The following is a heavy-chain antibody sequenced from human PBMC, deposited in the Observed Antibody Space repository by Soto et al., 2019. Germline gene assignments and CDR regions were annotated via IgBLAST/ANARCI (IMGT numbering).Heavy chain of an antibody. CDR1: RNTFNIFA. Sequence: QVQLVQSGAEVRKPGSSVKVSCQDSRNTFNIFAFSWVRQAPGQGLQFVGGIVPLSGTAKSAQEFQDRVTLTADESTSTIYMELRTLQSDDTAIFYCASGVAEDRFEFWGQGTLVTVSS. D-gene: IGHD2-8*01. V-gene: IGHV1-69*01. J-gene: IGHJ1*01. CDR3: ASGVAEDRFEF. CDR2: IVPLSGTA.